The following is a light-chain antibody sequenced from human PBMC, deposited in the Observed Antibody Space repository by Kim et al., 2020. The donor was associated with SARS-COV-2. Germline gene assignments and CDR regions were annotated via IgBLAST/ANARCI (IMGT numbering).Light chain of an antibody. CDR2: DVG. J-gene: IGLJ2*01. CDR3: SSCTTNITCV. CDR1: SSDVGAYSS. Sequence: QSALTQPASVSGSPGQSITISCTGSSSDVGAYSSVSWYQQHPGKAPKVIIHDVGDRPSELSNRFSGSKSGNTASLTISGLQAEDEADYYCSSCTTNITCVFGGGTQRTVL. V-gene: IGLV2-14*03.